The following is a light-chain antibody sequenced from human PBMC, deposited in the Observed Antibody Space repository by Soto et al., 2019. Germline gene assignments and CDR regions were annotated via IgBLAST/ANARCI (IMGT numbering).Light chain of an antibody. J-gene: IGLJ2*01. CDR3: HSYDSSLSISGV. V-gene: IGLV1-40*01. Sequence: QSVLTQPPSVSGAPGQRVTISCTGSSSNIGAGYDVHWYQQLPGTAPKHLIYGNTNRPSGVPDRFSGSKSGTSASLAITGLQAEDEADYYCHSYDSSLSISGVFGGGTKLTVL. CDR1: SSNIGAGYD. CDR2: GNT.